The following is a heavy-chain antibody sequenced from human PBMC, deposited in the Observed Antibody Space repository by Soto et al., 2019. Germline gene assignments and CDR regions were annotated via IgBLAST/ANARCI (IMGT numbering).Heavy chain of an antibody. V-gene: IGHV3-23*01. D-gene: IGHD3-22*01. J-gene: IGHJ6*03. CDR3: AKEEVVISPDDYYYYYMDV. Sequence: PGGSLRLSCAASGFTFSSYAMSWVRQAPGKGLEWVSAISGSGGSTYYADSVKGRFTISRDNSKNTLYLQMNSLRAEDTAVYYCAKEEVVISPDDYYYYYMDVWGKGTAVTVSS. CDR1: GFTFSSYA. CDR2: ISGSGGST.